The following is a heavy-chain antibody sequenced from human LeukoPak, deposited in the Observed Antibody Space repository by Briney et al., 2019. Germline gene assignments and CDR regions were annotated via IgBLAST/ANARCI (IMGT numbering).Heavy chain of an antibody. CDR1: GFIFSSYG. D-gene: IGHD2-21*02. CDR2: IWYDGSNK. Sequence: GRSLRLSCAASGFIFSSYGMHWVRQAPGKGLEWVAVIWYDGSNKYYADSVKGRFTISRDDSKNTLYLQMDSLRAEDTAVYYCARTDETAPAEDFQHWGQGTLVTVSS. CDR3: ARTDETAPAEDFQH. J-gene: IGHJ1*01. V-gene: IGHV3-33*01.